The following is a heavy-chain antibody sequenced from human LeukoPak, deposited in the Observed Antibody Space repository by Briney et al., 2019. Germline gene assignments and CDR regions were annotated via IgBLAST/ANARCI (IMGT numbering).Heavy chain of an antibody. Sequence: GGSLRLSCAASGFTFSSYSMNWVRQAPGKGLEWVSYISSSSSTIYYADSVKGRFTISRDNAKNSLYLQMNSLRDEDTAVYYCARRDCSGGSCYSAFDYWGQGTLVTVSS. CDR2: ISSSSSTI. J-gene: IGHJ4*02. V-gene: IGHV3-48*02. CDR3: ARRDCSGGSCYSAFDY. D-gene: IGHD2-15*01. CDR1: GFTFSSYS.